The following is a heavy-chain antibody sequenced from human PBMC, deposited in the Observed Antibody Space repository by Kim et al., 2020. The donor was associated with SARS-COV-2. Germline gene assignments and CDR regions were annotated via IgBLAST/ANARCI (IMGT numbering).Heavy chain of an antibody. D-gene: IGHD5-12*01. V-gene: IGHV1-3*01. CDR2: INAGNGNT. CDR3: ARGWTVATIFNWYFDL. Sequence: ASVKVSCKASGYTFTSYAMHWVRQAPGQRLEWMGWINAGNGNTKYSQKFQGRVTITRDTSASTAYMELSSLRSEDTAVYYCARGWTVATIFNWYFDLCGRGTLVTVSS. J-gene: IGHJ2*01. CDR1: GYTFTSYA.